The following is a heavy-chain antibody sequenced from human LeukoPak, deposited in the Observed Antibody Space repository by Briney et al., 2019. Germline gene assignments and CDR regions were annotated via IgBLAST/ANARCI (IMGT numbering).Heavy chain of an antibody. V-gene: IGHV3-53*01. D-gene: IGHD2-2*01. CDR2: LYPGGTT. J-gene: IGHJ4*02. CDR1: GFTVSSNY. CDR3: ASTRGSRYFDY. Sequence: GGSLRLSCAASGFTVSSNYMSWVRQAPGKGLEWDSALYPGGTTYYADSVMGRFTISRDNSKNTLYLQINSQRADDTAVYYCASTRGSRYFDYWGQGTLVTVSS.